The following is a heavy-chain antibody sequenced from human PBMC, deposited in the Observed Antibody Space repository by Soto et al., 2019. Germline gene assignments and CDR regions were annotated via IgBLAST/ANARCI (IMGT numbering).Heavy chain of an antibody. V-gene: IGHV4-39*01. J-gene: IGHJ4*02. D-gene: IGHD3-22*01. CDR2: IYYSGST. CDR1: GGSINSSDYL. Sequence: PSETLSLTCTASGGSINSSDYLWGWIRQPPGKGLEWIGSIYYSGSTYYNPSLESRVTISVDTSKNQFSLKLTSVTAAHTAVYYCARHSTPWDRGGYYDYWGQGTLVTVSS. CDR3: ARHSTPWDRGGYYDY.